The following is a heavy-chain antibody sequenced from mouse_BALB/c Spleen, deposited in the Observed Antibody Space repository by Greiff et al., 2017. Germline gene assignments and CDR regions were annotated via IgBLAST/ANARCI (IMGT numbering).Heavy chain of an antibody. CDR2: IRLKSNNYAT. D-gene: IGHD2-1*01. J-gene: IGHJ3*01. CDR3: TRRDYYGNYGAY. CDR1: GFTFSNYW. V-gene: IGHV6-6*02. Sequence: EVKLMESGGGLVQPGGSMKLSCVASGFTFSNYWMNWVRQSPEKGLEWVAEIRLKSNNYATHYAESVKGRFTISRDDSKSSVYLQMNNLRAEDTGIYYCTRRDYYGNYGAYWGQGTLVTVSA.